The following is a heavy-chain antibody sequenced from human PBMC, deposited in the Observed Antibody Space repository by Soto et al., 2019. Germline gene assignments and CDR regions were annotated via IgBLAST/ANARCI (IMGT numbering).Heavy chain of an antibody. CDR2: ISYDGSNK. CDR1: GFTFSSYG. Sequence: PWGSLRLSCAASGFTFSSYGMHWVRQAPGKGLEWVAVISYDGSNKYYADSVKGRFTISRDNSKNTLYLQMNSLRAEDTAVYYCAKDKSSGSYYYSYWGQGTLVTVSS. CDR3: AKDKSSGSYYYSY. V-gene: IGHV3-30*18. D-gene: IGHD3-10*01. J-gene: IGHJ4*02.